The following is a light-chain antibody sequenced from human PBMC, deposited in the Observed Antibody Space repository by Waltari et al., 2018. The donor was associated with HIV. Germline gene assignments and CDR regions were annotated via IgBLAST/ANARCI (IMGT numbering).Light chain of an antibody. Sequence: QSALTQPPSASGSPGQSVTISCAGTSSDIGLSTFVSWYQHHPGKPPKLMISEVSRRPSGVPDRFSGSKSGNTASLTVSGLQAEDEAAYYCFSYAGNNYLLFGGGTKLTVL. CDR1: SSDIGLSTF. CDR2: EVS. V-gene: IGLV2-8*01. J-gene: IGLJ2*01. CDR3: FSYAGNNYLL.